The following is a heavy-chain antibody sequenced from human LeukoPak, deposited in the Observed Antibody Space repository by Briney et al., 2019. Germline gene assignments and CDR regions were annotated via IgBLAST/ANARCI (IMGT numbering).Heavy chain of an antibody. CDR3: AREGLGYCSSTSCYPDY. V-gene: IGHV3-30*03. Sequence: GGSLRLSCAASGFTFSSYGMHWVRQAPGKGLEWVAVISYDGSNKYYADSVKGRFTISRDNSKNTLYLQMNSLRAEDTAVYYCAREGLGYCSSTSCYPDYWGQGTLVTVSS. CDR1: GFTFSSYG. J-gene: IGHJ4*02. D-gene: IGHD2-2*01. CDR2: ISYDGSNK.